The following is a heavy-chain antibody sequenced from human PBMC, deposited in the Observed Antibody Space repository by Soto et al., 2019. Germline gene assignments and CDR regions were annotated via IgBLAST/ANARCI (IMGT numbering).Heavy chain of an antibody. CDR1: GFTFSSYA. Sequence: EVQLLESGGGLVQPGGSLRLSCAASGFTFSSYAMSWVRQAPGKGLEWVSAISGSGGSTYYADSVKGRFTISRDNSKNTLYLQMNSLRAEDTAVYYCAKDIRSWGATSPHFDYWGQGTLVTVSS. V-gene: IGHV3-23*01. J-gene: IGHJ4*02. CDR3: AKDIRSWGATSPHFDY. CDR2: ISGSGGST. D-gene: IGHD1-26*01.